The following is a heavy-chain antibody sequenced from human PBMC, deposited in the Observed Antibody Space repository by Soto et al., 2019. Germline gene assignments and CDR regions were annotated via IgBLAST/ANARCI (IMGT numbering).Heavy chain of an antibody. Sequence: QVQLQESGPGLVKPSETLSLTCTVSGGSISSYYWSWIRQPPGKGLEWIGYIYYSGSTNYNPSLKSRVTISVDTSKNQFSLKLSSVTAADTAVYYCARTPDDDDYGDNRPPWFDYWGQGTLVTVSS. CDR2: IYYSGST. V-gene: IGHV4-59*01. CDR1: GGSISSYY. CDR3: ARTPDDDDYGDNRPPWFDY. J-gene: IGHJ4*02. D-gene: IGHD4-17*01.